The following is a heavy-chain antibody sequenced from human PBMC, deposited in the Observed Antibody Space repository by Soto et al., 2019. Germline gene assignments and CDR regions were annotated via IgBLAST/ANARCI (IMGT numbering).Heavy chain of an antibody. V-gene: IGHV1-8*01. CDR1: GYTFSSYD. J-gene: IGHJ5*02. CDR3: VRGGFRYFGWVLKGFGP. CDR2: MNANSGNT. Sequence: QVQLVQSGAEVKKPGASVKVSCKASGYTFSSYDINWVRQATGQGLEWLGWMNANSGNTGYAQKFQDRVTMCRNTSISTAYLQRSSLRAEDTAVYYWVRGGFRYFGWVLKGFGPWGQGTLVTVSS. D-gene: IGHD3-9*01.